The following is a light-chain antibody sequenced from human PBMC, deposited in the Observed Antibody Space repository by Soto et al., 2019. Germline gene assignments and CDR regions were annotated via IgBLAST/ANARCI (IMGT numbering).Light chain of an antibody. Sequence: ERVWTQSQDINSVAPGERANLSFMPSQSVSNNYLAWYQQKPGQAPRLLIYGASTRATGIPARFSGSGPGTEFTLGMRCLQSDDFAVHYCQQYNNWPPWTFGQGTKVDIK. CDR3: QQYNNWPPWT. V-gene: IGKV3-15*01. J-gene: IGKJ1*01. CDR1: QSVSNN. CDR2: GAS.